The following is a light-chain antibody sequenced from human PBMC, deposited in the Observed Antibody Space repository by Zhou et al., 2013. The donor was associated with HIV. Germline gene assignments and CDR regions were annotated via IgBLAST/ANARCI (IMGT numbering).Light chain of an antibody. J-gene: IGKJ5*01. V-gene: IGKV1-5*03. CDR2: KAS. CDR1: QSISSW. CDR3: QQHHFYPVT. Sequence: DIQMTQSPSTLSASVGDRVTITCRASQSISSWLAWYQQKPGKAPKLLIYKASSLESGVPSRFSGRGSGTEFTLTITSLQPDDFGTFFCQQHHFYPVTFGPGTRLQV.